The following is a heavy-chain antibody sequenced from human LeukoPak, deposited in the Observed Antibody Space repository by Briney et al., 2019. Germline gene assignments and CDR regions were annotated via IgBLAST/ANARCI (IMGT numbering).Heavy chain of an antibody. CDR2: IYTSGST. CDR3: ARETRSGDHGTQH. CDR1: RGSISSYY. V-gene: IGHV4-4*07. Sequence: NTSETLSLTCTVSRGSISSYYWSWIRQPAGKGLEWIGRIYTSGSTYYNPSLKSRVTISVDTSKNQFSLKLSSLAAADTAVYYCARETRSGDHGTQHWGQGTLVTASS. D-gene: IGHD4-17*01. J-gene: IGHJ1*01.